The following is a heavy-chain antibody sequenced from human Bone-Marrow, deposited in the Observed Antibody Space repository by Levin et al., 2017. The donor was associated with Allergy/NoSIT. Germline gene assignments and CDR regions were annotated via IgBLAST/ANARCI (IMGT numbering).Heavy chain of an antibody. CDR1: GFTFSSYS. D-gene: IGHD7-27*01. CDR2: ISSSSSYI. V-gene: IGHV3-21*01. Sequence: GESLKISCAASGFTFSSYSMNWVRQAPGKGLEWVSSISSSSSYIYYADSVKGRFTISRDNAKNSLYLQMNSLRAEDTAVYYCARDPPTTPLGIHGGWFDPWGQGTLVTVSS. J-gene: IGHJ5*02. CDR3: ARDPPTTPLGIHGGWFDP.